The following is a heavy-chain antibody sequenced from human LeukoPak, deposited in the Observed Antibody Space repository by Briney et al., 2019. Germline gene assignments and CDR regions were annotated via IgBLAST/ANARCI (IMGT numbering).Heavy chain of an antibody. CDR2: IHDSGST. CDR1: GGSVSSGSHF. V-gene: IGHV4-61*01. CDR3: ARGVSYYYLDY. D-gene: IGHD3-10*01. Sequence: PSETLSLTCTVSGGSVSSGSHFWSWIRQPPGKGLEWIGHIHDSGSTNYSPSLRSRVTISEDTSKNQFSLKVTSVTAADTAVYYCARGVSYYYLDYWGQGTLVTVS. J-gene: IGHJ4*02.